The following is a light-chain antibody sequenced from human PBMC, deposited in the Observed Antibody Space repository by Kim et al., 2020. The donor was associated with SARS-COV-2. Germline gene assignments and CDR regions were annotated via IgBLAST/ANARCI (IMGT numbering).Light chain of an antibody. Sequence: VKLPCSRSSRHSSYIYAWQPQQPAKAVRYLVKVEGSGSNNKGSGVPDRFSGSSSGADRYLTNSNHQSEDEADYYCETWDSNTRVFGGGTQLTVL. CDR3: ETWDSNTRV. CDR2: VEGSGSN. J-gene: IGLJ3*02. V-gene: IGLV4-60*03. CDR1: SRHSSYI.